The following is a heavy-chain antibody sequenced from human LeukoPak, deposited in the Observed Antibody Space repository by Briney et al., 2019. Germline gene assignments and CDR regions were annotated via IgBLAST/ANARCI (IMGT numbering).Heavy chain of an antibody. CDR3: ARSSYYYYYMDV. CDR2: IIPIFGTA. Sequence: ASVKVSCKASGGTFSSYAISWVRQAPGQGLEWMGGIIPIFGTANYAQKFQGRVTITADESTSTAYMELSSLRSEDTAVYYCARSSYYYYYMDVWGKGTTVTVSS. CDR1: GGTFSSYA. V-gene: IGHV1-69*13. J-gene: IGHJ6*03.